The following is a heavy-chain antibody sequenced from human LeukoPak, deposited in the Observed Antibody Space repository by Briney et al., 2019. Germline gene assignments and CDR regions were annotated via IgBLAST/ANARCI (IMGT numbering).Heavy chain of an antibody. V-gene: IGHV3-23*01. CDR3: AKFQRWLQWNPFDY. J-gene: IGHJ4*02. Sequence: GGSLRLSCAASGFTFSSYAMRWVSQPPGRGMEWVSAISCSGGSTYHADSVKGRLTISRDNSKNTLYLQMSSLRAEDTAVYYCAKFQRWLQWNPFDYWGQGTLVTVSS. CDR2: ISCSGGST. D-gene: IGHD5-24*01. CDR1: GFTFSSYA.